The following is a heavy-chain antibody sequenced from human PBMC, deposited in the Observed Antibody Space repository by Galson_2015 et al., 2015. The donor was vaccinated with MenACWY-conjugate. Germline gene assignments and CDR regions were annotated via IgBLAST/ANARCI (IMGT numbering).Heavy chain of an antibody. J-gene: IGHJ6*02. CDR3: VRGSSGWIGMDI. D-gene: IGHD6-19*01. CDR2: ICAGGISI. Sequence: SLRLSCAASGFAFSNYCMHWVRQAPGKGLECVSRICAGGISIMYGDSVRGRFTISRDDAENTLYLQRDSLRADDTAVYFCVRGSSGWIGMDIWGQGTTVTVSS. CDR1: GFAFSNYC. V-gene: IGHV3-74*03.